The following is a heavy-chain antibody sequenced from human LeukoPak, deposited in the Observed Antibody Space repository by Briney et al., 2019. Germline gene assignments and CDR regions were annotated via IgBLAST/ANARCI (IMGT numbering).Heavy chain of an antibody. J-gene: IGHJ4*02. V-gene: IGHV4-38-2*01. CDR3: ARLGGYSYGDTDY. CDR2: LYLSVST. D-gene: IGHD5-18*01. Sequence: ASLYLSVSTYYPPSLKRGVTISGDTTKNKVCMKVSTVTAADTAVYYCARLGGYSYGDTDYWGQGTLVTVSS.